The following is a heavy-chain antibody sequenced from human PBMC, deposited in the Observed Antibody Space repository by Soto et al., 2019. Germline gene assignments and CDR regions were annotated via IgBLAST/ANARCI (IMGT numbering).Heavy chain of an antibody. CDR3: TTDPTTVTTHYYYGMDV. D-gene: IGHD4-17*01. Sequence: GGSLRLSCAASGFTFSSYAMSWVRQAPGKGLEWVGRIKSKTDGGTTDYAAPVKGRFTISRDDSKNTLYLQMNSLKTEDTAVYYCTTDPTTVTTHYYYGMDVWGQGTTVTVSS. V-gene: IGHV3-15*01. CDR1: GFTFSSYA. CDR2: IKSKTDGGTT. J-gene: IGHJ6*02.